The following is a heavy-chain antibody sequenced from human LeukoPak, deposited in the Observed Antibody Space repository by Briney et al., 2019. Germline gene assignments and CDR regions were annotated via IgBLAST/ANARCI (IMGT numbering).Heavy chain of an antibody. CDR3: AREFNWNWFDP. Sequence: RASVKVSCKASGYTFTGYYMHWMRQAPGPGLEWMGWINPNSGGTNYAQKFQGRVTMTRDTSISTAYMELSRLRSDDTAVYYCAREFNWNWFDPWGQGTLVTVSS. D-gene: IGHD1-20*01. CDR1: GYTFTGYY. CDR2: INPNSGGT. V-gene: IGHV1-2*02. J-gene: IGHJ5*02.